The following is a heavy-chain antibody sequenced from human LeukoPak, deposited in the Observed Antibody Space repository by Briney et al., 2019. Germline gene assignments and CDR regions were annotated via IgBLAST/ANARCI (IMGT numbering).Heavy chain of an antibody. V-gene: IGHV3-23*01. J-gene: IGHJ4*02. CDR3: AKEPKGVIVVVPAAPFDY. D-gene: IGHD2-2*01. CDR1: GFTFSSYA. Sequence: PGGSLRLSCAASGFTFSSYAMSWVRQAPGKGLEWVSAISGSGGSTYYADSVKGRFTISRDNSKNTLYLQMNSLRAEDTAVYYCAKEPKGVIVVVPAAPFDYWGQGTLVTVSS. CDR2: ISGSGGST.